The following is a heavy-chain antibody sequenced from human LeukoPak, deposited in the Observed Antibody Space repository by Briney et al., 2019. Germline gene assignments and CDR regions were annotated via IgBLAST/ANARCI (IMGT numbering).Heavy chain of an antibody. J-gene: IGHJ4*02. Sequence: SQTLSLTCAISGDSVSSKAAAWNWLRHSPSRGLEWLGRIYYRSQWNYDYEPSMKSRISINPDTSKNQFSLHLNSVTPEDTAVYYCAGCSGGSCYLDYWGQGTLVTVSS. D-gene: IGHD2-15*01. CDR1: GDSVSSKAAA. CDR3: AGCSGGSCYLDY. V-gene: IGHV6-1*01. CDR2: IYYRSQWNY.